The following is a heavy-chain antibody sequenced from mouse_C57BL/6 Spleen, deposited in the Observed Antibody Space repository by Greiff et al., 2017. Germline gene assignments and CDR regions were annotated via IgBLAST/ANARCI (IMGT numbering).Heavy chain of an antibody. V-gene: IGHV1-69*01. CDR1: GYTFTSYW. Sequence: QVQLQQPGAELVMPGASVKLSCKASGYTFTSYWMHWVKQRPGQGLEWIGRIDPSDSYTNYNQKFKGKSTLTVDKSSSTAYMQLSSLTSEDSAVYYCARSSYGYWYFDVWGTGTTVTVSS. CDR2: IDPSDSYT. J-gene: IGHJ1*03. D-gene: IGHD2-10*01. CDR3: ARSSYGYWYFDV.